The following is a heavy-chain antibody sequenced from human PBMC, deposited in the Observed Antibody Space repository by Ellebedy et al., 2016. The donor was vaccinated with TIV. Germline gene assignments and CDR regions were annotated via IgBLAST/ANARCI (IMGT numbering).Heavy chain of an antibody. D-gene: IGHD4-11*01. CDR3: AKAIDYSLAFDY. V-gene: IGHV4-34*01. CDR2: INHSGST. Sequence: SETLSLXXAVYGGSFSGYYWSWIRQPPGKGLEWIGEINHSGSTNYNPSLKSRVTISVDTSKNQFSLKLSSVTAADTAVYYCAKAIDYSLAFDYWGQGTLVTVSS. J-gene: IGHJ4*02. CDR1: GGSFSGYY.